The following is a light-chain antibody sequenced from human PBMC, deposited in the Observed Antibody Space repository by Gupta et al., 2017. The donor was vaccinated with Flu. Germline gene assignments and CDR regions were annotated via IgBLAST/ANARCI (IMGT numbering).Light chain of an antibody. CDR3: QQDDSSHT. V-gene: IGKV3-20*01. Sequence: ENVLTQSPDTLSLSPGERATLSCRASQTVATNHIAWYQQKSGQPPRLLSYAASSRATGIPDRFIGSGSGTDFTLTITRREPADFAVYHWQQDDSSHTFGGGTKVDIK. CDR1: QTVATNH. J-gene: IGKJ4*01. CDR2: AAS.